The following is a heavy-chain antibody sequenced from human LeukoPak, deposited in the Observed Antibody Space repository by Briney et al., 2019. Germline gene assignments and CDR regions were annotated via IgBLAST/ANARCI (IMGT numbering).Heavy chain of an antibody. J-gene: IGHJ6*02. CDR1: GYTFTSYG. V-gene: IGHV1-18*01. CDR2: ISPYNGNT. D-gene: IGHD3-10*01. CDR3: ARGAATGYYYYGMDV. Sequence: ASVKVSCKASGYTFTSYGISWVRQAPGQGLEWMEWISPYNGNTNYAQKQQGRVTMTKDTSTSTAYRELRSLRSDDTAVYYCARGAATGYYYYGMDVWGQGTTVTVSS.